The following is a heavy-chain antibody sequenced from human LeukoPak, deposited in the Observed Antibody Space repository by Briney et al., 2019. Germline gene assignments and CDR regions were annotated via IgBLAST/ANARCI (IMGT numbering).Heavy chain of an antibody. CDR2: TSVTGNVT. V-gene: IGHV3-23*01. CDR3: VKDRIRGDSF. J-gene: IGHJ4*02. D-gene: IGHD3-16*01. CDR1: GFTFSSFA. Sequence: GGSLRLSCAASGFTFSSFAMTWVRQATGRRLEWVSGTSVTGNVTYYIDSVKGRFTISRDDSKSVLYLQMDSLRADDTAVYYCVKDRIRGDSFWGQGTLVSVSS.